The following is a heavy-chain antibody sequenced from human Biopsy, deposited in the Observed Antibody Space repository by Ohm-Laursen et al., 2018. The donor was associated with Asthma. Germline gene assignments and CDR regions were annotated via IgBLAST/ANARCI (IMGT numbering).Heavy chain of an antibody. J-gene: IGHJ4*02. Sequence: VASVKVSCKASGYTFISYAIHWVRQAPGQRLEWMGWINAGNGNTKYSQKFQGRVTITRDTSASTAYMEPSSLTSEDTAVYYCARAPGPRTVGNDYGIPRHYFFDSWGQGTLVTVSS. V-gene: IGHV1-3*01. CDR3: ARAPGPRTVGNDYGIPRHYFFDS. CDR2: INAGNGNT. CDR1: GYTFISYA. D-gene: IGHD5-12*01.